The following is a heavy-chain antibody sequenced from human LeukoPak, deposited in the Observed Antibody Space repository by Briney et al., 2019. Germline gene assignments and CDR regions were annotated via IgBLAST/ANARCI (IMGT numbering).Heavy chain of an antibody. CDR1: GGSISSYY. V-gene: IGHV4-59*08. CDR3: ARRTTYYDFWSGSPPRGAFDI. Sequence: SETLSLTCTVSGGSISSYYWSWIRQPPGKGLEWIGYIYYSGSTNYNPSLKSRVTISVDTSKNQFSLKLSSVTAADTAVYYCARRTTYYDFWSGSPPRGAFDIWGQGTMVIVSS. CDR2: IYYSGST. D-gene: IGHD3-3*01. J-gene: IGHJ3*02.